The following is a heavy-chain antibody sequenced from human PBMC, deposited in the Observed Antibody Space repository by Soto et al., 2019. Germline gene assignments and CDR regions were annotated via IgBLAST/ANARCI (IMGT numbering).Heavy chain of an antibody. Sequence: QMKLVESGGGVVQPGTSLRLSCVASGFTFSAFGMHWVRQAPGKGLEWVAISSYGGSNKYYGDSVQGRFTISRDNSRDTLYLQINSLRDEDTAVYYCAKGPLLFPDYGDYADYSYGMDVWGQGTTVTVSS. D-gene: IGHD4-17*01. CDR3: AKGPLLFPDYGDYADYSYGMDV. J-gene: IGHJ6*02. CDR2: SSYGGSNK. V-gene: IGHV3-30*18. CDR1: GFTFSAFG.